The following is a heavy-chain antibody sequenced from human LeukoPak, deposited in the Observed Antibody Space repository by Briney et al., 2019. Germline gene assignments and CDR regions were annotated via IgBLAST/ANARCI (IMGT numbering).Heavy chain of an antibody. Sequence: PGGSLRLSCAASGFTFSSYSMNWVRQAPGKGLEWVSYISSSSSTIYYADSVKGRFTISRDNAKNSLYLQMNSLRAEDTAVYYCARDFTPLIQLWPRSLDYNYGMDVWGQGTTVTVSS. D-gene: IGHD5-24*01. J-gene: IGHJ6*02. V-gene: IGHV3-48*01. CDR1: GFTFSSYS. CDR2: ISSSSSTI. CDR3: ARDFTPLIQLWPRSLDYNYGMDV.